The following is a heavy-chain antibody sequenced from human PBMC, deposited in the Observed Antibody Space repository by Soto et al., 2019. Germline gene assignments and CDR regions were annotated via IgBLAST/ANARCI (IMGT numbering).Heavy chain of an antibody. V-gene: IGHV4-39*01. D-gene: IGHD6-19*01. CDR3: ARAKYGSGWKDYYGMDV. CDR2: IYYSGST. CDR1: GGSISSSSYY. J-gene: IGHJ6*02. Sequence: PSETLSLTCTVSGGSISSSSYYWGWIRQPPGKGLEWIGSIYYSGSTYYNPSLKSRVTISVDTSKNQFSLKLSSVTAADTAVYYCARAKYGSGWKDYYGMDVWGQGTTVTVSS.